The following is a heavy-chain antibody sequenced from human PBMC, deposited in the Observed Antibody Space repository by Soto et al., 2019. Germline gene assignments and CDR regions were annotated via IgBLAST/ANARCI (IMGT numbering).Heavy chain of an antibody. CDR2: ISSGSSTI. J-gene: IGHJ4*02. Sequence: PGGSLRLSCAASGFTFSTYSMNWVRQAPGKGLEWVSYISSGSSTIYYADSVKGRFTISRDNAKNSLYLQMDSLRAEDTAVYYCASEQQLGPVWGQGTLVTVSS. D-gene: IGHD6-13*01. CDR1: GFTFSTYS. CDR3: ASEQQLGPV. V-gene: IGHV3-48*01.